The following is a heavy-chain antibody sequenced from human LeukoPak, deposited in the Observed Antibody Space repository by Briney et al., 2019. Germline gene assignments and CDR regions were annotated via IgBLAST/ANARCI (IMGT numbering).Heavy chain of an antibody. V-gene: IGHV1-24*01. CDR3: ARDLRTYYDILTGYYGNNWFDP. Sequence: ASVKVSCKVSGYTLTELSMHWVRQAPGKGLEWMGGFDPEDGETIYAQKFQGRVTMTEDTSTDTAYMELSSLRSEDTAVYYCARDLRTYYDILTGYYGNNWFDPWGQGTLVTVSS. CDR2: FDPEDGET. D-gene: IGHD3-9*01. J-gene: IGHJ5*02. CDR1: GYTLTELS.